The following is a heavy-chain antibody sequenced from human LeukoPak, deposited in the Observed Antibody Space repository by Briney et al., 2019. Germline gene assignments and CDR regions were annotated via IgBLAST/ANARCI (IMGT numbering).Heavy chain of an antibody. Sequence: GGSLRLSCEASGFTFSSYWMSWVRQAPGKGLEWVANIKQDGSEKFYVDSVKGRFTISRDNAKNSLYPQMNSLRAEDTAVYYCARVGARYCSSTSCYFDYWGQGTLVTVSS. D-gene: IGHD2-2*01. CDR1: GFTFSSYW. J-gene: IGHJ4*02. V-gene: IGHV3-7*01. CDR2: IKQDGSEK. CDR3: ARVGARYCSSTSCYFDY.